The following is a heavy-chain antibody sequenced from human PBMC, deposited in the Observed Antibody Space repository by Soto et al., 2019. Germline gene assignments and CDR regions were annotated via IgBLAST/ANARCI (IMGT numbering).Heavy chain of an antibody. J-gene: IGHJ5*02. D-gene: IGHD3-10*01. CDR1: GFTFSSYS. Sequence: PGGSLRLSCAASGFTFSSYSMNWVRQAPGKGLEWVSSISSSNSYIYYADTVKGRFTISRDNAKNSLYLQMNSLRAEDTAVYYCARVWGEGPRNNWFDPWGQGTLVTVSS. V-gene: IGHV3-21*01. CDR3: ARVWGEGPRNNWFDP. CDR2: ISSSNSYI.